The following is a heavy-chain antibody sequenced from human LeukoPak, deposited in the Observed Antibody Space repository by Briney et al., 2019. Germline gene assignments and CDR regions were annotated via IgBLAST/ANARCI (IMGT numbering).Heavy chain of an antibody. CDR1: AFTFRSYA. Sequence: GGSLRLSCAASAFTFRSYAMSWVRQAGGKGLEWVSSISSDSNYIYNADSVKGRFTTSRDNAENSLYLQMNSLRAEDTAVYFCARGHSGSYQHRDALDIWGQGTMVTVSS. J-gene: IGHJ3*02. CDR2: ISSDSNYI. V-gene: IGHV3-21*01. D-gene: IGHD1-26*01. CDR3: ARGHSGSYQHRDALDI.